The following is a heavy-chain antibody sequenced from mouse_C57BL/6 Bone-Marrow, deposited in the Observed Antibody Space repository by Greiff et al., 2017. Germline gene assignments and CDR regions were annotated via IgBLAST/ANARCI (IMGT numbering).Heavy chain of an antibody. J-gene: IGHJ4*01. CDR3: ASPHNGHYAKDY. Sequence: QVQLKESGAELARPGASVKLFCKASGYTFTSYGISWVKQRAGQGLEWIGEIYPRSGNTYYNEKFKGKATLTADKSSSTAYMELRSLTSEDAAVYCCASPHNGHYAKDYWGQGTSVTVSS. V-gene: IGHV1-81*01. D-gene: IGHD6-1*01. CDR1: GYTFTSYG. CDR2: IYPRSGNT.